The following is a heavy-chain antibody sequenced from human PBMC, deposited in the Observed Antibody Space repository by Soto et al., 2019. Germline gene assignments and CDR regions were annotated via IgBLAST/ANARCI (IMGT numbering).Heavy chain of an antibody. D-gene: IGHD3-10*02. Sequence: ASVKVSCKASGYTFTTYAIHWVRQAPGQRLEWMGWVNAENGNTKYSQKFQGRVTITVDTSASTAYMEMSSLRSEDTAVYYCARDIFGLLTLGVSDFWGQGTLVTVPQ. CDR3: ARDIFGLLTLGVSDF. J-gene: IGHJ4*02. CDR1: GYTFTTYA. V-gene: IGHV1-3*01. CDR2: VNAENGNT.